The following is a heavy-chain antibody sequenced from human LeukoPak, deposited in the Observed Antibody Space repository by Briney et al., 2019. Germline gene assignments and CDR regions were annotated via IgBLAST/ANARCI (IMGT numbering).Heavy chain of an antibody. CDR1: GFTFSS. CDR2: LTASGTDINT. V-gene: IGHV3-23*01. J-gene: IGHJ4*02. D-gene: IGHD4-17*01. CDR3: AKRAVTFDY. Sequence: EGSLRLSCAASGFTFSSMSWVRQAPGKGLEWVSALTASGTDINTYYADSVKGRFTISRDSSKNTLYLQMNSLRTEDTAIYYCAKRAVTFDYWGQGTLVTVSS.